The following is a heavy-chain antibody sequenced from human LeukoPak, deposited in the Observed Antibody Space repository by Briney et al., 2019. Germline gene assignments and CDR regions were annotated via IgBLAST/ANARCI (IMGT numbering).Heavy chain of an antibody. CDR2: IIPFLATT. Sequence: GASVKVSCKASGGTFSSYAISWVRRAPGQGLEWMGGIIPFLATTNYAQKLQGRVTMTTDTSTSTAHMELRSLRSDDTAVYYCARDPCSGGSCHDALDIWGQGTTVTVSS. CDR3: ARDPCSGGSCHDALDI. V-gene: IGHV1-69*10. D-gene: IGHD2-15*01. J-gene: IGHJ3*02. CDR1: GGTFSSYA.